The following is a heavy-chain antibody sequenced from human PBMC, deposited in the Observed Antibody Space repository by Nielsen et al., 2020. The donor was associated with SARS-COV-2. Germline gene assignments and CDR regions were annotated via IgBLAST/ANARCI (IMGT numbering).Heavy chain of an antibody. CDR2: ISWNSGSI. V-gene: IGHV3-9*01. Sequence: GGSLRLSCAASGFTFEDYAMHWVRQAPGKGLEWVSGISWNSGSIGYADSVKGRFTISRDNAKNSLYLQMNSLRAEDTALYYCASHYYGMDVWGQGTTVTVSS. J-gene: IGHJ6*02. CDR1: GFTFEDYA. CDR3: ASHYYGMDV.